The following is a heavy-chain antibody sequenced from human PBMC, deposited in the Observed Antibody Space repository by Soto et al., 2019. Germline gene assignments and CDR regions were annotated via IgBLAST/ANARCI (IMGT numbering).Heavy chain of an antibody. Sequence: PSETLSLTCAFSCGSISSGGYSWSWIRQPPGKGLEWIGYIYHSGSTYYNPSLKSRVTISVDRSKNQFSLKLSSVTAADTAVYYCARRGGSGGDYYYGMDVWGQGTTVTVSS. CDR3: ARRGGSGGDYYYGMDV. J-gene: IGHJ6*02. CDR2: IYHSGST. V-gene: IGHV4-30-2*01. D-gene: IGHD3-10*01. CDR1: CGSISSGGYS.